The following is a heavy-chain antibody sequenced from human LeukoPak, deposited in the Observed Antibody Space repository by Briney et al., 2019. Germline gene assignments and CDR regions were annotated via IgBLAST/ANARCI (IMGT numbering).Heavy chain of an antibody. J-gene: IGHJ4*02. CDR1: GGSFSGYY. CDR2: INHSGST. CDR3: ARRNGARILDY. D-gene: IGHD2-8*01. V-gene: IGHV4-34*01. Sequence: SETLSLTCAVYGGSFSGYYWSWIRQPPGKGLEWIGEINHSGSTNYNPSLKSRVTISVDTSKNQFSLKLSSLTAADTAVYYCARRNGARILDYWGQGTLVTVSS.